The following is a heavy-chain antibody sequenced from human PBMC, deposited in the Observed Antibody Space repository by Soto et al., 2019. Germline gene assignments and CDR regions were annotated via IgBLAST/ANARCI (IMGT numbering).Heavy chain of an antibody. CDR2: IIPIFGTA. Sequence: VASVKVSCKASGGTFSSYAISWVRQAPGQGLEWMGGIIPIFGTANYAQKFQGRVTITADESTSTAYMELSSLRSEDTAVYYCARAPVEMATIRAFDIWGQGTMVTVSS. CDR3: ARAPVEMATIRAFDI. D-gene: IGHD5-12*01. V-gene: IGHV1-69*13. J-gene: IGHJ3*02. CDR1: GGTFSSYA.